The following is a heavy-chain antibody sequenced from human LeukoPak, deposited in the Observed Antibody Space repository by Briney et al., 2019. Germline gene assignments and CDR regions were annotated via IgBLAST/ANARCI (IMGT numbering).Heavy chain of an antibody. J-gene: IGHJ4*02. V-gene: IGHV4-59*08. CDR3: ARRSYSSGWYYFDY. D-gene: IGHD6-19*01. Sequence: SETLSLTCTVSGGSISSYYWSWIRQPPGKGLEWIGYIYYSGTTNYNPSLKSRVTISVDTSKNQFSLKLSSVTAADTAVYYCARRSYSSGWYYFDYWGQGTLVTVSS. CDR2: IYYSGTT. CDR1: GGSISSYY.